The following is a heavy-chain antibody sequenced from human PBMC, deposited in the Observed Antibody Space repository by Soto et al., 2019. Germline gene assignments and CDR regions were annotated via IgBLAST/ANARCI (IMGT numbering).Heavy chain of an antibody. V-gene: IGHV4-39*01. J-gene: IGHJ5*02. Sequence: QLQLQESGPGLVKPSETLSLTCTVSGGSISSRGYYWGWIRQPPGKGLGWIGTIYYSWSTYYNPSLKRRVPISVDTSKNQFSLKLSSVTAADTAVYYCATSNWFDPWGQGTLVTVSS. CDR3: ATSNWFDP. CDR1: GGSISSRGYY. CDR2: IYYSWST.